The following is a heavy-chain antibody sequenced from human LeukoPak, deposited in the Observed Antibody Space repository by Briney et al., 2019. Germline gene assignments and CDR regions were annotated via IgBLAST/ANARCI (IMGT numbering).Heavy chain of an antibody. J-gene: IGHJ4*02. CDR1: GFIFSSYS. V-gene: IGHV3-21*01. CDR3: AKEVDGSGKYFDY. CDR2: ISTSSSYI. Sequence: GGSLRLSCAASGFIFSSYSMNWVRQAPGKGLEWVSFISTSSSYIYYADSVKGRFTISRDNAKNSLYLQMNSLRAEDTATYYCAKEVDGSGKYFDYWGQGTLVTVSS. D-gene: IGHD3-10*01.